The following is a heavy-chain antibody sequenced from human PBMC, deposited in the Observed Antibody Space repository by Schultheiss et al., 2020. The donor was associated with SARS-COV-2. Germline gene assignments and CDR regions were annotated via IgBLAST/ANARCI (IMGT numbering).Heavy chain of an antibody. J-gene: IGHJ4*02. CDR2: IYHSGST. CDR1: GGSISSSNW. CDR3: ARSSEYSSGLNFDY. Sequence: SETLSLTCAVSGGSISSSNWWSWVRQPPGKGLEWIGEIYHSGSTNYNPSLKSRVTISVDKSKNQFSLKLSSVTAADTAVYYCARSSEYSSGLNFDYWGQGTLVTVS. D-gene: IGHD6-19*01. V-gene: IGHV4-4*02.